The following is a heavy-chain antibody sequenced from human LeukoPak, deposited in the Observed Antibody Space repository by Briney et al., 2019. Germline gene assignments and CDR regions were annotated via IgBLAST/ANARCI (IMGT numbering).Heavy chain of an antibody. CDR3: ATAISGIVGATDFDY. Sequence: ASGTVSCNVSGHTLTALSMHWGRQSPGKGRGGRGGFDTEDGETIYVQKFQGRVTMPENTSSDTAYMELSSLRSEDTAVYYCATAISGIVGATDFDYWGQGTLVTVSS. J-gene: IGHJ4*02. CDR1: GHTLTALS. D-gene: IGHD1-26*01. CDR2: FDTEDGET. V-gene: IGHV1-24*01.